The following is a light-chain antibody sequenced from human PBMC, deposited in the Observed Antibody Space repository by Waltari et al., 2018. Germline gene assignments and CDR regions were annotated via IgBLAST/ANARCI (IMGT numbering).Light chain of an antibody. CDR3: MILYSAAWV. Sequence: QAVVTQPSSLSASPGASASLTCTFSSGLIVRTYNNYWYQQKPGSPPRYLLRYNSASDKQKGFGAPSRFSWSKDVTANSRILLISGLQSEDEADYYCMILYSAAWVFGGGNKLNVL. J-gene: IGLJ3*02. CDR1: SGLIVRTYN. V-gene: IGLV5-45*02. CDR2: YNSASDK.